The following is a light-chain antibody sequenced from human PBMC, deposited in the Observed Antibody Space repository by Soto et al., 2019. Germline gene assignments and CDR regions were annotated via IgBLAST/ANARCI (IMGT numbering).Light chain of an antibody. J-gene: IGKJ1*01. CDR3: LLHKSYVWT. V-gene: IGKV1-5*01. Sequence: DIQMTQSPSTLSASVGDRVTITCRASQSISSWLAWYQQKPGNAPKVLIYDASSLESGVPSRFSGSGSGTEFTLTITSLQPEDFATYYCLLHKSYVWTFGQGTKVDI. CDR2: DAS. CDR1: QSISSW.